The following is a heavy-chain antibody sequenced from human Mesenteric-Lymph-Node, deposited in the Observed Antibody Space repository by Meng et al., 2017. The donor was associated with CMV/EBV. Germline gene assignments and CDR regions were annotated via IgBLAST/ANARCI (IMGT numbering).Heavy chain of an antibody. CDR1: GFSLNTRGVG. Sequence: SGPTRVKPTQTLTLTCTFSGFSLNTRGVGVGWIRQPPGKALEWLALIYWNDDKPYNPSLKSRLTITKDTSKNQVVLTMKYMDPWDTATYFCALYDYYDSSGYYPSFGYWGQGTLVTVSS. CDR2: IYWNDDK. D-gene: IGHD3-22*01. J-gene: IGHJ4*02. V-gene: IGHV2-5*01. CDR3: ALYDYYDSSGYYPSFGY.